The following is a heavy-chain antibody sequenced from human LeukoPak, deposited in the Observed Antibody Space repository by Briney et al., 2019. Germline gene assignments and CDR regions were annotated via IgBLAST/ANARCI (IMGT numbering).Heavy chain of an antibody. CDR2: IYYSGST. CDR3: AREELIAAVDY. D-gene: IGHD6-13*01. CDR1: GGSISSSSYY. Sequence: PSETLSLTCTVSGGSISSSSYYWGWIRQPPGKGLEWIGGIYYSGSTYYNPSLKSRVTISVGTSENQFSLKLSSVTAADTAVYYCAREELIAAVDYWGQGTLVTVSS. J-gene: IGHJ4*02. V-gene: IGHV4-39*07.